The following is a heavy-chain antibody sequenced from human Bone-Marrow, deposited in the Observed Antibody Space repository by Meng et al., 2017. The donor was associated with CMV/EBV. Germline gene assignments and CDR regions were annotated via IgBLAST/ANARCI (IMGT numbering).Heavy chain of an antibody. CDR3: ARGWVGGRPDELHHYYGMDV. Sequence: GESLKISCAASGFTFSSYAMHWVRQTPGKGLEWVAVISYDGSNKYYADSMKGRFTISRDNSKNTLYLQMNSLRAEDTAVYYCARGWVGGRPDELHHYYGMDVWGRGTTVTVSS. D-gene: IGHD3-3*01. CDR2: ISYDGSNK. CDR1: GFTFSSYA. V-gene: IGHV3-30*04. J-gene: IGHJ6*02.